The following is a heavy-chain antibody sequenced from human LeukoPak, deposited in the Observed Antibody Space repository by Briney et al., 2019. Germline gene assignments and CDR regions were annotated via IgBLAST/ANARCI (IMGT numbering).Heavy chain of an antibody. Sequence: GRSLRLSCAASGFTFSSYAMDWVRQAPGKGLGWVAVISYDGSNKYYADSVKGRFTISRDNSKSTLYLQMNSLRAEDTPVYYCARGGGGVAETIYYYYYYTDVWGKGTTVTVSS. CDR3: ARGGGGVAETIYYYYYYTDV. CDR2: ISYDGSNK. V-gene: IGHV3-30*04. D-gene: IGHD3-3*01. J-gene: IGHJ6*03. CDR1: GFTFSSYA.